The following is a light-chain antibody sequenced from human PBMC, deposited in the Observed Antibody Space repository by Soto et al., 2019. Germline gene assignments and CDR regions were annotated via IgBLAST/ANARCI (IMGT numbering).Light chain of an antibody. CDR1: QSVASSY. V-gene: IGKV3-20*01. J-gene: IGKJ4*01. CDR2: GAS. CDR3: QQYGASPLT. Sequence: EIVLTQSPGTLSLSPGEIATLSCSASQSVASSYLAWYQQKPGQAPTFLIYGASYRATGIPDRFSGSGSGTDFTLTISRLEPEDFAVYYCQQYGASPLTFGGGTKV.